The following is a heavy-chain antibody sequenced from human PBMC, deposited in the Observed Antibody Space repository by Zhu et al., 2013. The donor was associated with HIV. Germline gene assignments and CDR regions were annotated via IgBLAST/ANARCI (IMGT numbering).Heavy chain of an antibody. Sequence: VQLVQSGAEVKKPGSSVKVSCKASGGTFSSYGLTWVRQAPGQGLEWMGGIIPIFGTANYAQKFQGRVTITADESTSTAYMELSSLRSEDTAVYYCARDRSENRDTAMDGAYWGQGTLVTVSS. CDR1: GGTFSSYG. CDR3: ARDRSENRDTAMDGAY. CDR2: IIPIFGTA. V-gene: IGHV1-69*01. J-gene: IGHJ4*02. D-gene: IGHD5-18*01.